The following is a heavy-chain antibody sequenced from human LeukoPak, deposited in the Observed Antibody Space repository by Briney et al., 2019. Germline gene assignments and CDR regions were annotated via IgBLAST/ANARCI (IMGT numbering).Heavy chain of an antibody. D-gene: IGHD3-22*01. V-gene: IGHV1-69*05. CDR2: IIPIFGTA. J-gene: IGHJ4*02. CDR3: ARVNLDRDSSGFAFDY. Sequence: SVKVSCKASGGTFSSYAISWVRQAPGQGLEWMGGIIPIFGTANYAQKFPGRVTITTDESTSTAYMELSSLRSEDTAVYYCARVNLDRDSSGFAFDYWGQGTLVTVSS. CDR1: GGTFSSYA.